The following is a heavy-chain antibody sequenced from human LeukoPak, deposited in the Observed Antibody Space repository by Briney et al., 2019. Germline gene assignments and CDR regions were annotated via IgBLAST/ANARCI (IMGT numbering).Heavy chain of an antibody. CDR2: IWSGGSYE. J-gene: IGHJ4*02. CDR1: GFTFSSYG. CDR3: AKAFVVPAASFDY. Sequence: GGSLRLSCAASGFTFSSYGMHWVRQAPGKGLEWVAVIWSGGSYESYADSVKGRFTISRDNSKNTLYLQMNSLRAEDTAVYYCAKAFVVPAASFDYWGQGTLVTVSS. D-gene: IGHD2-2*01. V-gene: IGHV3-30*02.